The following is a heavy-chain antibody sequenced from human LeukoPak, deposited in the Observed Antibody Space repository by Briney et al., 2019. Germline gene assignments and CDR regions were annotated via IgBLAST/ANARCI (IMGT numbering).Heavy chain of an antibody. CDR2: INSNSGGI. D-gene: IGHD6-6*01. Sequence: GASVRVSCKTSGYTFTDYYIHWMRQAPRQGLEWMGWINSNSGGISYAQKFQGRVTLTRDTPARTVFMELNRLTSDDTAVYYCARTSIAARRADFDYWGQGTVVTVSS. CDR1: GYTFTDYY. CDR3: ARTSIAARRADFDY. J-gene: IGHJ4*02. V-gene: IGHV1-2*02.